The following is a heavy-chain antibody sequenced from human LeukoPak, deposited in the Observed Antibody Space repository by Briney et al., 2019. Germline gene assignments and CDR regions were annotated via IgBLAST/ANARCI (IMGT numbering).Heavy chain of an antibody. CDR3: AIPLCGEVDASPDY. Sequence: GGSLRLSCAASGFTFSSYWMHWVRQAPGKGLVWVSRINSDGSSTSYADSVKGRFTISRDNAKNTLYLQMNSLRAEDTAVYYCAIPLCGEVDASPDYWGQGTLVTVSS. J-gene: IGHJ4*02. V-gene: IGHV3-74*01. CDR2: INSDGSST. CDR1: GFTFSSYW. D-gene: IGHD2/OR15-2a*01.